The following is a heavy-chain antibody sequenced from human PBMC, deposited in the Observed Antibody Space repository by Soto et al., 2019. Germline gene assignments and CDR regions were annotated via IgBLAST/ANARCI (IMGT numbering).Heavy chain of an antibody. J-gene: IGHJ4*01. CDR1: GFSFSTYN. D-gene: IGHD2-8*01. Sequence: EVQLVESGGGLVKPGGSLRLSCAASGFSFSTYNMNWVRQTPGKGLEWVSSITSSGSSIYYADSVKGRFTVSRDNAKNSLYLQMNSLRAEDTAVYYCALYDARVFDDWGQEPWSPSPQ. CDR2: ITSSGSSI. CDR3: ALYDARVFDD. V-gene: IGHV3-21*01.